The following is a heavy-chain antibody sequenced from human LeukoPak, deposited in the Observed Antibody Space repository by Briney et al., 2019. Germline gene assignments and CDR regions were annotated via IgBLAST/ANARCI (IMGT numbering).Heavy chain of an antibody. D-gene: IGHD3-16*01. CDR1: GFTFSSYS. CDR2: ISSSSSSYI. V-gene: IGHV3-21*04. CDR3: AKKSMITFGGATPFDY. Sequence: GGSLRLSCAASGFTFSSYSMNWVRQAPGKGLEWVSSISSSSSSYIYYADSVKGRFTISRDNSKNTLYLQMNSLRAEDTAVYYCAKKSMITFGGATPFDYWGQGTLVTVSS. J-gene: IGHJ4*02.